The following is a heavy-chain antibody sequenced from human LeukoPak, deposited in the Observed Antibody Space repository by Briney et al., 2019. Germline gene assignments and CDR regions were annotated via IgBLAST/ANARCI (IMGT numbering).Heavy chain of an antibody. CDR3: ANSWDFHERSCSDAFDM. CDR1: GYTFTSYY. V-gene: IGHV1-46*01. CDR2: INPSGGST. J-gene: IGHJ3*02. Sequence: ASVKVSCKASGYTFTSYYMHWVRQAPGQGLEWMGIINPSGGSTSYAQKFQGRVTITADKSTSTAYMELSSLRSEDTAVYYCANSWDFHERSCSDAFDMWGQGTTVTVSS. D-gene: IGHD1-26*01.